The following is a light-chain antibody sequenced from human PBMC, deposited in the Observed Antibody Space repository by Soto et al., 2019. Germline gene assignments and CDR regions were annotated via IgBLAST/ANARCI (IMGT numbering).Light chain of an antibody. J-gene: IGLJ1*01. CDR3: ISYTSSSTLYV. CDR2: DVS. Sequence: QSALTQPASESGSPGQSITISCTGTSSDVGGYNYVSWYQQHPGKAPKLMIYDVSNRPSGVSNRFSGSKSGNTASLTISGLQAEDEAYYYCISYTSSSTLYVFGTGTKVTFL. CDR1: SSDVGGYNY. V-gene: IGLV2-14*01.